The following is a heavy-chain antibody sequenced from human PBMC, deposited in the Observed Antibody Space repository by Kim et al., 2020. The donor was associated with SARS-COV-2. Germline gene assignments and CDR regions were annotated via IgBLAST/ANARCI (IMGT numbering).Heavy chain of an antibody. J-gene: IGHJ4*02. Sequence: GGSLRLSCAASGFTFSSYAMSWVRQAPGKGLEWVSAISGSGGSTYYADSVKGRFTISRDNSKNTLYLQMNSLRAEDTAVYYCAKDLVPFWGQLVFGLTGPYYCDYWGQGTLVPVSS. CDR3: AKDLVPFWGQLVFGLTGPYYCDY. CDR2: ISGSGGST. CDR1: GFTFSSYA. D-gene: IGHD6-6*01. V-gene: IGHV3-23*01.